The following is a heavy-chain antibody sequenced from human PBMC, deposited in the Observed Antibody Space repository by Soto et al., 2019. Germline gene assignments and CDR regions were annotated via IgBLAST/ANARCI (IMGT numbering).Heavy chain of an antibody. Sequence: EVQLVESGGGLVQPGGSLRLSCEASGFPFSSFWMSWVRQAPGKGLEWVANINEGGSEKYYVDSVRGRFTISRDNTKNPLSLQMNSLRAEDTALYYCAKGGHLDYWGQGTPVTVSS. CDR2: INEGGSEK. V-gene: IGHV3-7*01. J-gene: IGHJ4*02. CDR1: GFPFSSFW. CDR3: AKGGHLDY.